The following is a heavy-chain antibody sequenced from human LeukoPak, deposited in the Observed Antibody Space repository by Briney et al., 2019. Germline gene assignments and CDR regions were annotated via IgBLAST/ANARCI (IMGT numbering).Heavy chain of an antibody. CDR1: GFTFSSYW. Sequence: PGGSLRLSCAASGFTFSSYWMHWVRQAPGKGLVWVSRINSDGSSTSYADSVKGRFTISRDNAKNTLYLQTNSLRAEDTAVYYCARGVSYYYYGMDVWGQGTTVTVSS. V-gene: IGHV3-74*01. CDR3: ARGVSYYYYGMDV. CDR2: INSDGSST. J-gene: IGHJ6*02.